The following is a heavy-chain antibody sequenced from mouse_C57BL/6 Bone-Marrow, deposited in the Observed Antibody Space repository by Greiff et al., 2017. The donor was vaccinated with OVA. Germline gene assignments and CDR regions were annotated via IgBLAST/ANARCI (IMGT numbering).Heavy chain of an antibody. V-gene: IGHV5-6*01. CDR1: GFTFSSYG. J-gene: IGHJ3*01. CDR3: ARHNYGSSYGFAY. Sequence: EVQLKESGGDLVKPGGSLKLSCAASGFTFSSYGMSWVRQTPDKRLEWVATISSGGSYTYYPDSVKGRFTISRDNAKNTLYLQMSSLKSEDTAMYYCARHNYGSSYGFAYWGQGTLVTVSA. CDR2: ISSGGSYT. D-gene: IGHD1-1*01.